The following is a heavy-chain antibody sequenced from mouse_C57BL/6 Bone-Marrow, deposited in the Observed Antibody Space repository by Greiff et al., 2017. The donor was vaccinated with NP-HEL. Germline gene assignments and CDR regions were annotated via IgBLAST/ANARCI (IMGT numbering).Heavy chain of an antibody. D-gene: IGHD2-4*01. J-gene: IGHJ3*01. CDR3: ARHDYPAY. CDR2: ISNGGGST. Sequence: EVKVVESGGGLVQPGGSLKLSCAASGFTFSDYYMYWVRQTPEKRLEWVAYISNGGGSTYYPDTVKGRFTISRDNAKNTLYLQMSRLKSEDTAMYYCARHDYPAYWGQGTLVTVSA. CDR1: GFTFSDYY. V-gene: IGHV5-12*01.